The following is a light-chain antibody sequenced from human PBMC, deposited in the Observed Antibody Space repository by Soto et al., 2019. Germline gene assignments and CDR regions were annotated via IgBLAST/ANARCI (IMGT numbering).Light chain of an antibody. CDR1: QTVDKNY. CDR2: DVS. CDR3: QQYGRATPLT. V-gene: IGKV3D-20*01. J-gene: IGKJ5*01. Sequence: DIGLTLSPATLSLSPGERATLYCGASQTVDKNYLGWYQQKPGLAPRLLIYDVSNRATGIPDRFSGSGSGTHFTLTITRLEPEDFAVYYCQQYGRATPLTFCQGTLLEIK.